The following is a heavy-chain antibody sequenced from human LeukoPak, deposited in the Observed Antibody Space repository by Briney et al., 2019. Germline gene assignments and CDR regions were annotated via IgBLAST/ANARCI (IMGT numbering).Heavy chain of an antibody. CDR2: IRYDGSNK. J-gene: IGHJ4*02. V-gene: IGHV3-30*02. D-gene: IGHD3-16*01. CDR3: AKGGSVTTFHYFDY. CDR1: GFTFSSYG. Sequence: GGSLRLSCAASGFTFSSYGMHWVRQAPGKGLEWVAFIRYDGSNKYYADSVKGRFTISRDNSKNTLYLQMNSLRAEDTAVYYCAKGGSVTTFHYFDYWGQGTLVTVSS.